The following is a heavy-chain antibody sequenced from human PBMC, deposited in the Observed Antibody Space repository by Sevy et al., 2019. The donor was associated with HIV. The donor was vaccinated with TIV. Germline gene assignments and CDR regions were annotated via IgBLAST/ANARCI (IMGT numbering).Heavy chain of an antibody. CDR3: STDKPGSLWFGELLYDY. J-gene: IGHJ4*02. D-gene: IGHD3-10*01. V-gene: IGHV3-15*07. CDR1: GFTFSNIW. Sequence: GSLRLSCAASGFTFSNIWMNWVRQAPRKGLEWVSRIKSKTDGGTTDYAAPVKGRFTISRDDSKNTLYLQMNSLKTEDRAVYYCSTDKPGSLWFGELLYDYWGQGTLVTVSS. CDR2: IKSKTDGGTT.